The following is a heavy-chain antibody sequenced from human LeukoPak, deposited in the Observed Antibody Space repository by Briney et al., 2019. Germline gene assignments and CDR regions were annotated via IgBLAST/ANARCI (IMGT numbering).Heavy chain of an antibody. J-gene: IGHJ4*02. CDR1: GFTFSSYA. V-gene: IGHV3-23*01. CDR3: ARATYYYDSSGYDY. Sequence: GGSLRLSCAASGFTFSSYAMSWVRQAPGKGLEWVSAISGSGGSTYYADSVKGRFTISRDNSKNTLYLQMNSLRAEDTAVYYCARATYYYDSSGYDYWGQGTLVTVSS. D-gene: IGHD3-22*01. CDR2: ISGSGGST.